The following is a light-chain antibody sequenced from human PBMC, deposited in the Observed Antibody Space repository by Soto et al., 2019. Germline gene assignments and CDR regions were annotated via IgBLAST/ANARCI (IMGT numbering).Light chain of an antibody. CDR3: GTWDSSLNAVV. Sequence: QSALTQPPSVSAAPGQKVTISCSGSTSNIGKNFVSWYRQLPGAAPNLLIYDNTNRPSGIPDRFSGSKSGTSATLGITGVQTGDEVDYYCGTWDSSLNAVVFGGGTKLTVL. CDR1: TSNIGKNF. J-gene: IGLJ3*02. V-gene: IGLV1-51*01. CDR2: DNT.